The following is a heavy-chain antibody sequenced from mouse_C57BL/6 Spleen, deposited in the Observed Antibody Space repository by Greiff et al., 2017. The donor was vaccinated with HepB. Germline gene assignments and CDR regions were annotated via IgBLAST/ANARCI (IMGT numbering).Heavy chain of an antibody. CDR1: GYTFTSYW. CDR2: IDPSDSET. D-gene: IGHD2-5*01. Sequence: QVQLQQSGAELVRPGSSVKLSCKASGYTFTSYWMHWVKQRPIQGLEWIGNIDPSDSETHYNQKFKDKATLTVDKSSSTAYMQLSSLTSEDSAVYYCARDSNYVFAYWGQGTLVTVSA. CDR3: ARDSNYVFAY. V-gene: IGHV1-52*01. J-gene: IGHJ3*01.